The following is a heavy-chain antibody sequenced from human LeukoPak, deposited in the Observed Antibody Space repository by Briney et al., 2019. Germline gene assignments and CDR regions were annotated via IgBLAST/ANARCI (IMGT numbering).Heavy chain of an antibody. CDR2: IYTSGST. CDR1: GASISSSSYY. V-gene: IGHV4-61*02. D-gene: IGHD3-9*01. J-gene: IGHJ4*02. CDR3: ARFPYITILGFDY. Sequence: SETLSLTCTVSGASISSSSYYWSWIRQPAGKGLEWIGRIYTSGSTNYNPSLKSRVTISVDTSKNQFSLKLSSVTAADTAVYYCARFPYITILGFDYWGQGTLVTVSS.